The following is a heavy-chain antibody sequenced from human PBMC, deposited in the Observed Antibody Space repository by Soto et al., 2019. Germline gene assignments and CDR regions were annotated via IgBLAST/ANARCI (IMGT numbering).Heavy chain of an antibody. V-gene: IGHV1-2*04. CDR2: INPNSGGT. J-gene: IGHJ3*02. Sequence: ASVKVSCKASGCTFTGYYMHWVRQAPGQGLEWMGWINPNSGGTNYAQKFQGWVTMTRDTSISTAYMELSRLRSDDTAVYYCARAQYTERAGGGAFDIWGQGAMVTVSS. CDR3: ARAQYTERAGGGAFDI. CDR1: GCTFTGYY. D-gene: IGHD6-13*01.